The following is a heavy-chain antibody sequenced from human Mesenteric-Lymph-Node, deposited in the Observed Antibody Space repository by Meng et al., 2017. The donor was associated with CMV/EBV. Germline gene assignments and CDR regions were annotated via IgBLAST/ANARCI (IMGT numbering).Heavy chain of an antibody. CDR1: GFTFSSYW. CDR3: ARGGTDYFDY. J-gene: IGHJ4*02. Sequence: GESLKISCAASGFTFSSYWMNWVRQAPGKGLEWVANINQDGSEKYYVDSVKGRFTISRDNAKNSLSQQMNSLRAEDTAVYYCARGGTDYFDYWGQGTLVTVSS. CDR2: INQDGSEK. D-gene: IGHD1-26*01. V-gene: IGHV3-7*01.